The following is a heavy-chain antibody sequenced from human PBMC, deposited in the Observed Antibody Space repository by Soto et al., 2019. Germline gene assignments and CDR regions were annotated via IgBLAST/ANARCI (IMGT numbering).Heavy chain of an antibody. J-gene: IGHJ5*02. CDR3: ARLPSSWPRWFDP. D-gene: IGHD6-13*01. V-gene: IGHV3-30*07. Sequence: DSVKGRFTISRDNSGDTLHLQMNSLRVEDTAVYYCARLPSSWPRWFDPWGQGTLVTVSS.